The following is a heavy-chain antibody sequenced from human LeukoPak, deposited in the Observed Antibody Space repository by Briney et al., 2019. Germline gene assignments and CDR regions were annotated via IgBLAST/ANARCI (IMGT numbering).Heavy chain of an antibody. J-gene: IGHJ4*02. Sequence: TSETLSLTCTVSGGSISSYYWSWIRQPPGKGLEWIGYIYYSGSTNYNPSLKSRVTISVDTSKNQFSLKLSSVTAADTAVYYCARAVAGQFDYWGQGTLVTVSS. CDR2: IYYSGST. V-gene: IGHV4-59*01. D-gene: IGHD6-19*01. CDR1: GGSISSYY. CDR3: ARAVAGQFDY.